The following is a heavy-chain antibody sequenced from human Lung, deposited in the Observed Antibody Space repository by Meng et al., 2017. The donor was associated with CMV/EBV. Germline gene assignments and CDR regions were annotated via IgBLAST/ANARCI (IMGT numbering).Heavy chain of an antibody. CDR1: GGSFSGYY. CDR2: INHSGST. V-gene: IGHV4-34*01. D-gene: IGHD2-2*02. J-gene: IGHJ5*02. Sequence: SXTLSLXCAVYGGSFSGYYWSWIRQPPGKGLEWIGEINHSGSTNYNPSLKSRVTISVDTSKNQFSLKLSSVTAADTAVYYCARGGYCSSTSCYKLYRNWFDPWGQGNXV. CDR3: ARGGYCSSTSCYKLYRNWFDP.